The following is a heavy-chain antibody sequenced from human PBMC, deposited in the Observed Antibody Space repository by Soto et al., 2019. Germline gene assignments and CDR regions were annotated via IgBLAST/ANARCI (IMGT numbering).Heavy chain of an antibody. D-gene: IGHD2-8*01. Sequence: ASVKVSCKASGYTLTSYYMHWVRQAPGQGLEWMGIINPSGGSTSYAQKFQGRVTMTRDTSTSTVYMELSSLRSEDTAVYYCARDFLGYCTNGVCSDFDYWGQGTLVTVSS. CDR3: ARDFLGYCTNGVCSDFDY. CDR1: GYTLTSYY. CDR2: INPSGGST. V-gene: IGHV1-46*03. J-gene: IGHJ4*02.